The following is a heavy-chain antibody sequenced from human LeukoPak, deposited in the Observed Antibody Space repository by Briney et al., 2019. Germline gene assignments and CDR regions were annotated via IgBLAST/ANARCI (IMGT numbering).Heavy chain of an antibody. Sequence: PGGSLRLSCAASGFTFSSYAMRWVRQAPGKGLEYVSAISSNGGSTYYANSVKGRFTISRDNSKNTLYLQMGSLRAEDMAVYYCARQIVGATWFDPWGQGTLVTVSS. J-gene: IGHJ5*02. CDR2: ISSNGGST. CDR1: GFTFSSYA. V-gene: IGHV3-64*01. D-gene: IGHD1-26*01. CDR3: ARQIVGATWFDP.